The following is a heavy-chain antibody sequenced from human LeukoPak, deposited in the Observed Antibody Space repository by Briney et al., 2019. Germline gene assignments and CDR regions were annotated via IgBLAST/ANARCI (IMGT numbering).Heavy chain of an antibody. V-gene: IGHV4-34*01. CDR1: GGSFSGYY. CDR3: ARGGDHTVTTFGYYYYMDV. J-gene: IGHJ6*03. CDR2: INHIGST. Sequence: PSETLSLTCAVYGGSFSGYYWSWIRQPPGKGLEWIGEINHIGSTNYNPSLKSRVTISVDTSKNQFSLKLSPVTAADTAVYYCARGGDHTVTTFGYYYYMDVWGKGTTVTVSS. D-gene: IGHD4-17*01.